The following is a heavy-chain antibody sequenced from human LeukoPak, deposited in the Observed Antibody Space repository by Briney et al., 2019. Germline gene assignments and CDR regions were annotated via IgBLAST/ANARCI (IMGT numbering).Heavy chain of an antibody. CDR2: ISGDGATT. D-gene: IGHD3-16*01. CDR1: GFSFDDNA. Sequence: GGSLRLSCAASGFSFDDNAVYWVRLAPGRGLECVSLISGDGATTYYADSVEGRFNISRDNSKSSLYLQMNSLRSEDSVLYYCEKDNQRGGFQHWGQGTLVTVSS. CDR3: EKDNQRGGFQH. V-gene: IGHV3-43*02. J-gene: IGHJ1*01.